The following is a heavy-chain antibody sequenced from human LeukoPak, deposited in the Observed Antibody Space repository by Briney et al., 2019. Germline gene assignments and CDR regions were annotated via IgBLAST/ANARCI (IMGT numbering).Heavy chain of an antibody. CDR3: AKDMRHTDY. CDR2: ISYDGSNK. V-gene: IGHV3-30*18. D-gene: IGHD2-21*01. Sequence: GRSLRLSCAASGFTFSSYGMHWVRQAPGKGLEWVAVISYDGSNKYYADSVKGRFTISRDNSKNTLYLQMNSLRAEDTAVYYCAKDMRHTDYWGQGTLVTVSS. CDR1: GFTFSSYG. J-gene: IGHJ4*02.